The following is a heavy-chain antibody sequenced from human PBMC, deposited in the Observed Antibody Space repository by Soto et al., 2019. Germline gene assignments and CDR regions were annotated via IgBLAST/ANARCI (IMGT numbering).Heavy chain of an antibody. CDR2: ISYDGSNK. V-gene: IGHV3-30*03. CDR3: ARDTDDFWSGPTGGMDV. Sequence: GGSLRLSCAASGFTFSSNGMHWVRQAPGKGLEWMAVISYDGSNKYYADSVKGRFTISRDNSKNTLYLQMNSLRAEDTAVYYCARDTDDFWSGPTGGMDVWGQGTTVTVSS. D-gene: IGHD3-3*01. CDR1: GFTFSSNG. J-gene: IGHJ6*02.